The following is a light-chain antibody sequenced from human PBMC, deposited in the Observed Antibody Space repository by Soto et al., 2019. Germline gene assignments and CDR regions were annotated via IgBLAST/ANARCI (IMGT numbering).Light chain of an antibody. CDR1: RSDVGGYNY. V-gene: IGLV2-8*01. CDR2: EVS. J-gene: IGLJ3*02. CDR3: SSYAGSLWV. Sequence: QSALTQPPSASGSPGQSVTISCTGTRSDVGGYNYVSWYQQHPGKAPKLMIYEVSKRPSGVPDRFSGSKSGNTASLTVSGLQAEDEADYYCSSYAGSLWVFGGGTKLTVL.